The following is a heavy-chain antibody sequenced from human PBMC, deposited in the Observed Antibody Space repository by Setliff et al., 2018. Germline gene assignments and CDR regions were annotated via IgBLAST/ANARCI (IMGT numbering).Heavy chain of an antibody. Sequence: ASVKVSCKASGYTFTGYYMHWVRQAPGQGLEWMGWINPNSGGTNYARKFQGWVTMTRDTSISTAYMELSRLRSDDTAVYYCARSFSPAAGTGRFYYYYGMDVWGQGTTVTVSS. D-gene: IGHD6-13*01. V-gene: IGHV1-2*04. CDR2: INPNSGGT. CDR1: GYTFTGYY. J-gene: IGHJ6*02. CDR3: ARSFSPAAGTGRFYYYYGMDV.